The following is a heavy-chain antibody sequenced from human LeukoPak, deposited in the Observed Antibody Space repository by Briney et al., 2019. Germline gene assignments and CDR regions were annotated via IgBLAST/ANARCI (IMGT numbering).Heavy chain of an antibody. J-gene: IGHJ4*02. D-gene: IGHD5-18*01. V-gene: IGHV4-34*01. Sequence: PSETLSLTCAVYGGSFSGYYWSWIRQPPGKGLEWLGEINHSGSTNYNPSLKSRVTISVDTSKNQFSLKLSSVTAADTAVYYCARKGYSYGSFDYWGQGTLVTVSS. CDR2: INHSGST. CDR1: GGSFSGYY. CDR3: ARKGYSYGSFDY.